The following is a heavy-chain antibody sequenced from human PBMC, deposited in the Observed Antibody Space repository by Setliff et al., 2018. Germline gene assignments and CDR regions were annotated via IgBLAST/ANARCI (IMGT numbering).Heavy chain of an antibody. J-gene: IGHJ4*02. V-gene: IGHV4-34*01. D-gene: IGHD3-3*01. CDR1: GGSFSGYC. CDR3: ARGGFFGYNADF. Sequence: SETLSLTCAVYGGSFSGYCWTWIRQSPGRGLEWIGEVNHSGITNYNPSLKSRLTIAVDTSKNEFSLILAPVTAADTAVYYCARGGFFGYNADFWGQGALVTVSS. CDR2: VNHSGIT.